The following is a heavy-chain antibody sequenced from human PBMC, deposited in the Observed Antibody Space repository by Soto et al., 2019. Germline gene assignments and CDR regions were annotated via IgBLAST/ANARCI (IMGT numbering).Heavy chain of an antibody. CDR3: ARDTGGSYDY. CDR1: GFAFDDYY. D-gene: IGHD1-26*01. J-gene: IGHJ4*02. CDR2: TRDKPNNYAA. V-gene: IGHV3-72*01. Sequence: EGQLVQSGGGLVQPGGSLRLSCTASGFAFDDYYMDWVRQVPGKGLEWIGRTRDKPNNYAAEYVASVKGRFTISRDASKDSMYLKMNTVKTEDTAVYYCARDTGGSYDYWGQGALVIVSS.